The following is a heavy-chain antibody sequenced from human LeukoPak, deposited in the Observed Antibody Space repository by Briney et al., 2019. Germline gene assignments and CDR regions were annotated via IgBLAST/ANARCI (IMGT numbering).Heavy chain of an antibody. J-gene: IGHJ6*03. CDR3: ARGNYLDYYYYYMDV. CDR1: GFTFSDYN. D-gene: IGHD5-24*01. CDR2: ISRSGSTK. V-gene: IGHV3-11*01. Sequence: GGSLRLSCAASGFTFSDYNMRWIRQAPGKGLEWVSSISRSGSTKYYADSVKGRFTISRDNAKNSLYLQMNSMRAEDTALYYCARGNYLDYYYYYMDVWGKGTTVTVSS.